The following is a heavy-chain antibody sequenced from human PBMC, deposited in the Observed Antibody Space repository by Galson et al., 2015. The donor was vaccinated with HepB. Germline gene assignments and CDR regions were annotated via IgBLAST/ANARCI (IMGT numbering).Heavy chain of an antibody. CDR3: ARTYYRSGSYWPYFDY. J-gene: IGHJ4*02. Sequence: SVKVSCKASGYTFTSHAMHWVRQAPGQRLEWMGWINAGNGDTKYSQKLQGRVTITRDTSASTAYMELNSLRSEDTAVYYCARTYYRSGSYWPYFDYWGQGTLVTVSS. D-gene: IGHD3-10*01. CDR1: GYTFTSHA. V-gene: IGHV1-3*01. CDR2: INAGNGDT.